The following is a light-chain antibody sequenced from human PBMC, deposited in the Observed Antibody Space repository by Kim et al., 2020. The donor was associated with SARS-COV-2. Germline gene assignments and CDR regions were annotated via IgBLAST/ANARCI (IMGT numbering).Light chain of an antibody. CDR3: QQYDRPPYT. Sequence: LSPGGRVILSCRASQSVADNQLAWFQQEPGQSPRLLIYGTSSRATGIPDRFSGSGSGTDFTLTISRLEPEDSAVYYCQQYDRPPYTFGQGTKLE. J-gene: IGKJ2*01. CDR2: GTS. V-gene: IGKV3-20*01. CDR1: QSVADNQ.